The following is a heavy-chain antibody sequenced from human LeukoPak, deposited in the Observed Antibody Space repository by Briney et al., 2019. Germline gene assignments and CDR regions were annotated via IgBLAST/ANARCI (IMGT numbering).Heavy chain of an antibody. CDR2: ISWNSGSI. CDR3: AKDSSGWLSYFDY. V-gene: IGHV3-9*01. D-gene: IGHD6-19*01. J-gene: IGHJ4*02. CDR1: GFTFSSYA. Sequence: PGGSLRLSCAASGFTFSSYAMSWVRQAPGKGLEWVSGISWNSGSIGYADSVKGRFTISRDNAKNSLYLQMNSLRAEDTALYYCAKDSSGWLSYFDYWGQGTLVTVSS.